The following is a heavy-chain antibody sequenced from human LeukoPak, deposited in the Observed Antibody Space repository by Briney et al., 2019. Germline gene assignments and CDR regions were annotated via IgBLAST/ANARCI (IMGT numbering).Heavy chain of an antibody. D-gene: IGHD2-15*01. Sequence: TSQTLSLTCTVSARSISSGGYYWSWIRQHPGKGLEWIGYIYYSGSTYYNPSRKSRVTISVDTSKNQFSLKLSSVTAADTAVYYCARNPSVCSGGSCYSFDYWGQGTLVTVSS. J-gene: IGHJ4*02. CDR3: ARNPSVCSGGSCYSFDY. CDR1: ARSISSGGYY. V-gene: IGHV4-31*03. CDR2: IYYSGST.